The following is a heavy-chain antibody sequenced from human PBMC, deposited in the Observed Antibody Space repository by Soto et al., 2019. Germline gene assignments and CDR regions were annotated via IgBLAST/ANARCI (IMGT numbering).Heavy chain of an antibody. J-gene: IGHJ6*02. Sequence: SVKVSCKASGGTFNSYAINWVRQAPGRGLEWVGGIIPMFGSANYAEKFQGRVTITADKSTRTSYMELSSLRSEDTAVYYCARRGTQRQYNYYYGMDDWGQGTTVTVSS. CDR3: ARRGTQRQYNYYYGMDD. CDR2: IIPMFGSA. CDR1: GGTFNSYA. D-gene: IGHD1-1*01. V-gene: IGHV1-69*06.